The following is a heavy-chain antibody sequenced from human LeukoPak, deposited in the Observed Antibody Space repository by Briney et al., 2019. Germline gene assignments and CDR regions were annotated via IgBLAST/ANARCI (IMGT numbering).Heavy chain of an antibody. D-gene: IGHD3-10*01. J-gene: IGHJ4*02. V-gene: IGHV4-61*02. Sequence: SETLSLTCTVSGGSISSGSYYWSWVRQPAGEGLEWIGRIYTSGSTNYNPSLKSRVTISVDTSKNQFSLKLSSVTAADTAAYYCARKPMVRGVILNYFDYWGQGTLVTVSS. CDR1: GGSISSGSYY. CDR2: IYTSGST. CDR3: ARKPMVRGVILNYFDY.